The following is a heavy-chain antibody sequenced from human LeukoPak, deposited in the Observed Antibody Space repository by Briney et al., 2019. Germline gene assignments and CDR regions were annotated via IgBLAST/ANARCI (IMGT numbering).Heavy chain of an antibody. CDR2: IKSKTDGGTT. V-gene: IGHV3-15*01. CDR3: TTDGAAYCGGDCYLHDAFDI. CDR1: GFTFSNAW. D-gene: IGHD2-21*02. J-gene: IGHJ3*02. Sequence: GGSLRLSCAASGFTFSNAWMSWVRQAPGKGLEWVGRIKSKTDGGTTDYAAPVKGRFTISRGDSKNTLYLQMNSLKTEDTAVYYCTTDGAAYCGGDCYLHDAFDIWGQGTMVTVSS.